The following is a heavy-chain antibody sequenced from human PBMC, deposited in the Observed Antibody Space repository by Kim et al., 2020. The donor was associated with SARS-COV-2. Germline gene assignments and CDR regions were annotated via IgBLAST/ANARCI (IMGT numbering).Heavy chain of an antibody. J-gene: IGHJ4*02. D-gene: IGHD3-10*01. CDR3: ARAAGGFDY. Sequence: GNPTYAQGFTGRFVFSLDTSVSTAYLQISSLKAEDTAVYYCARAAGGFDYWGQGTLVTVSS. V-gene: IGHV7-4-1*02. CDR2: GNP.